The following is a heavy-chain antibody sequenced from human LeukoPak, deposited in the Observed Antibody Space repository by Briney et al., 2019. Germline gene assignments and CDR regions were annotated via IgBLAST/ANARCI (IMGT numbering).Heavy chain of an antibody. D-gene: IGHD3-16*02. CDR3: ARDKPYDYVWGSYRIFDY. CDR2: ISYDGSNK. V-gene: IGHV3-30-3*01. CDR1: GFTFSSYA. Sequence: GGSLRLSCAASGFTFSSYAMHWVRQAPGKGLEWVAVISYDGSNKYYADSVKGRFTISRDNSKNTLYLQMNSLRAEDTAVYYCARDKPYDYVWGSYRIFDYWGQGTLVTVSS. J-gene: IGHJ4*02.